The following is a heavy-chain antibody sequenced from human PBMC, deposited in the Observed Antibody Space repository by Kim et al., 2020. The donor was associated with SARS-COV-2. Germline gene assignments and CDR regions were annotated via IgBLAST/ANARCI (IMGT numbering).Heavy chain of an antibody. D-gene: IGHD3-10*01. CDR3: ARDKTRYYGSGGSY. V-gene: IGHV3-11*04. J-gene: IGHJ4*02. Sequence: ADSVKRRFTISRDNAKNSLYLQMNSLRAEDTAVYYCARDKTRYYGSGGSYWGQGTLVTVSS.